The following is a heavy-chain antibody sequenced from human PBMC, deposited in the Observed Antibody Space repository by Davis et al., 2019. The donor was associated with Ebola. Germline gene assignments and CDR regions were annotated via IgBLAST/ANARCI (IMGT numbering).Heavy chain of an antibody. CDR3: AKGANSGSYERTFDY. V-gene: IGHV3-74*01. Sequence: GESLKISCAASGFSFRTNWMQWVRQAPGKGLVWVSRINSDGSFISYGDSVKGRFTISRDNAKNTLYLQMNSLRAEDTAVYYCAKGANSGSYERTFDYWGQGTLVTVSS. CDR1: GFSFRTNW. CDR2: INSDGSFI. D-gene: IGHD1-26*01. J-gene: IGHJ4*02.